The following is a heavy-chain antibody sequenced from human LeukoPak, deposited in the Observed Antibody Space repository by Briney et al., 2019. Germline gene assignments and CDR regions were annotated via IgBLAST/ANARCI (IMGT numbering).Heavy chain of an antibody. CDR1: GFTFSSYA. Sequence: PGGSLRLSCAASGFTFSSYAMHWVRQAPGKGLEWVAVISYDGSNKYYADSVKGRFTISRDNSKNTLYLQMNSLRAEDTAVYYCARELAVVVPAADSFDIWGQGTMVTVSS. V-gene: IGHV3-30-3*01. CDR3: ARELAVVVPAADSFDI. J-gene: IGHJ3*02. CDR2: ISYDGSNK. D-gene: IGHD2-2*01.